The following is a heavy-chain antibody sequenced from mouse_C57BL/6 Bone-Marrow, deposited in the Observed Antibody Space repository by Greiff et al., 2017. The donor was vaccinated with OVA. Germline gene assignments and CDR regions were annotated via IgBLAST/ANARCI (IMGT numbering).Heavy chain of an antibody. CDR3: ASHYYAMDY. V-gene: IGHV1-59*01. J-gene: IGHJ4*01. CDR1: GYTFTSYW. Sequence: QVQLKQPGAELVRPGTSVKLSCKASGYTFTSYWMHWVKQRPGQGLEWIGVIDPSDSYTNYNQKFKGKATLTVDTSSSTAYMQLSSLTSEDSAVYYCASHYYAMDYWGQGTSVTVSS. CDR2: IDPSDSYT.